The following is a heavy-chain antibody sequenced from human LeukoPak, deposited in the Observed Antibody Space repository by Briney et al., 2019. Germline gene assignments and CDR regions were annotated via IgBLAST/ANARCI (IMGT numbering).Heavy chain of an antibody. CDR2: IRDSSSYI. J-gene: IGHJ4*02. D-gene: IGHD2-21*01. CDR3: AREGTAYCGGDCYLDY. Sequence: PGTSLRLSCAASGFTFSTYSMNWVRQAPGKGLEWISSIRDSSSYIYYADSVKGRSTLSRDNAKNSLYLQMSSLRAEDTAVYYCAREGTAYCGGDCYLDYWGQGTLVTVSS. CDR1: GFTFSTYS. V-gene: IGHV3-21*01.